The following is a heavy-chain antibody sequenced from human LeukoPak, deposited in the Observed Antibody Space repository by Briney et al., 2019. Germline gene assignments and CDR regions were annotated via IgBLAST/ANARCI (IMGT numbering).Heavy chain of an antibody. CDR3: ARAPADIVVVVAAINWFDP. Sequence: GASVKVSCKASGGTFSSHAISWVRQAPGQGLEWMGRIIPILGIANYAQKFQGRVTITADKSTSTAYMELSSLRSEDTAVYYCARAPADIVVVVAAINWFDPWGQGTLVTVSS. CDR2: IIPILGIA. V-gene: IGHV1-69*04. D-gene: IGHD2-15*01. J-gene: IGHJ5*02. CDR1: GGTFSSHA.